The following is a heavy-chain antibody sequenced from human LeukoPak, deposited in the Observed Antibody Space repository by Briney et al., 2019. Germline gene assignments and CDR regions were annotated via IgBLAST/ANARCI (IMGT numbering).Heavy chain of an antibody. J-gene: IGHJ4*02. Sequence: ASVKVSCKASGYTFTGYYMHWVRQAPGQGLEWMGWINPNSGGTNYAQKFQGRVTMTRDTSISTAYMELSRLRSDDTAVYHCARDMDSSGSLYDYWGQGTLVTVSS. CDR3: ARDMDSSGSLYDY. D-gene: IGHD3-22*01. CDR2: INPNSGGT. CDR1: GYTFTGYY. V-gene: IGHV1-2*02.